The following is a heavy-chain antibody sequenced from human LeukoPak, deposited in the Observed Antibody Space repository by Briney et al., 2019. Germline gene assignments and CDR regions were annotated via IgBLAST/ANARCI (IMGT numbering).Heavy chain of an antibody. D-gene: IGHD3-16*02. CDR2: VYNAYT. CDR1: NGSMNDYY. CDR3: ARRVSLYAGFDI. V-gene: IGHV4-59*08. J-gene: IGHJ3*02. Sequence: SETLSLTCTVGNGSMNDYYWNWVRQPPGKRLEWIGRVYNAYTDYNPSLKSRVSISVDTSKSQFSLDLNSVTAADTAVYYCARRVSLYAGFDIWGLGTMVTVSP.